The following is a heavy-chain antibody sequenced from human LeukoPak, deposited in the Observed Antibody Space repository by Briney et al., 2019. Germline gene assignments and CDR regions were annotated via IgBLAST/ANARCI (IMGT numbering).Heavy chain of an antibody. V-gene: IGHV3-15*01. CDR2: IKSNADGGTT. Sequence: PGGSLRLSCAASGFTFSNAWMNWVRQAPGRGLEWVGHIKSNADGGTTDYAAPVNGRFTISRDDSKNTVYLQMNSLKTEDTAVYYCTTDADSGWSQGDYWGQGTLVTVSS. J-gene: IGHJ4*02. CDR1: GFTFSNAW. D-gene: IGHD6-19*01. CDR3: TTDADSGWSQGDY.